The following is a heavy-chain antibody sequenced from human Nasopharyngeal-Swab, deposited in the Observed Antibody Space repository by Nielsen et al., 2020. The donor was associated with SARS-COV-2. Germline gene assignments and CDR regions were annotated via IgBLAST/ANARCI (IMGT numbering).Heavy chain of an antibody. CDR2: IKQDASEM. Sequence: GESLKISCAASGFTFSNYAMTWVRQVPGKGLEWVANIKQDASEMYYVDSVKGRFTISRDNAKNSLYLQMNSLRAEDTAVYYCARVCGDCYSSEYFQHWGQGTLVTVSS. CDR3: ARVCGDCYSSEYFQH. D-gene: IGHD2-21*02. J-gene: IGHJ1*01. V-gene: IGHV3-7*01. CDR1: GFTFSNYA.